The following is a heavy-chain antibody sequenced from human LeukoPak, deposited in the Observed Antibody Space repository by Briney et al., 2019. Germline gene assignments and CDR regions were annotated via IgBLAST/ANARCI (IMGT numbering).Heavy chain of an antibody. V-gene: IGHV3-11*06. CDR2: ISSSSSYT. CDR1: GFTFSDYY. Sequence: PGGSLRLSCAASGFTFSDYYMSWIRQAPGKGLEWVSYISSSSSYTNYADSVKGRFTISRDNAKNSLYLQMNSLRADDTAVYYCARVRSYGSYYFDYWGQGTLVTVSS. J-gene: IGHJ4*02. D-gene: IGHD5-18*01. CDR3: ARVRSYGSYYFDY.